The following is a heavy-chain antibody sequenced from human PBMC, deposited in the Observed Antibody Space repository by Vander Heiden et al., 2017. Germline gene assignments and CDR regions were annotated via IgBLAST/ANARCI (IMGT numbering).Heavy chain of an antibody. D-gene: IGHD3-10*01. V-gene: IGHV1-58*01. CDR1: GFTFTSSA. J-gene: IGHJ6*02. Sequence: QMQLVQSGPEVKKPGTSVKVSCKASGFTFTSSAVQWVRQARGQRLEWIGWIVVGSGNTNYAQKFQERVTITRDMSTSTAYMELSSLRSEDTAVYYCAADSYGSGSYLGYYYYYGMDVWGQGTTVTVSS. CDR3: AADSYGSGSYLGYYYYYGMDV. CDR2: IVVGSGNT.